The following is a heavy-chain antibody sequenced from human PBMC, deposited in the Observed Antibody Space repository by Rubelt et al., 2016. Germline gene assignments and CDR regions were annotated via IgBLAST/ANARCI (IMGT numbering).Heavy chain of an antibody. CDR2: IYYSATS. D-gene: IGHD6-19*01. V-gene: IGHV4-39*01. Sequence: LEWIGSIYYSATSYYNPSLKSRVTISVDTSKNQFSLKLTSVTATDTAVYYCTRQRVAVTVLAPPFDYWGQGTLVTVSS. J-gene: IGHJ4*02. CDR3: TRQRVAVTVLAPPFDY.